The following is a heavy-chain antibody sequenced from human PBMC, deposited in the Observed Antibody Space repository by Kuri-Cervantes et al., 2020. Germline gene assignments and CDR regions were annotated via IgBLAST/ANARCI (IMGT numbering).Heavy chain of an antibody. D-gene: IGHD2-15*01. CDR2: INPSGGST. CDR3: ARGYCSDDSCYSWYYGMDV. Sequence: ASVKVSCKASGYTFTSYYMHWVRQAPGQGLEWMGIINPSGGSTSYAQKLQGRVTMTRDTSISTAYMELSRLRSDDTAVYYCARGYCSDDSCYSWYYGMDVWGQGTTVTVSS. J-gene: IGHJ6*02. V-gene: IGHV1-46*01. CDR1: GYTFTSYY.